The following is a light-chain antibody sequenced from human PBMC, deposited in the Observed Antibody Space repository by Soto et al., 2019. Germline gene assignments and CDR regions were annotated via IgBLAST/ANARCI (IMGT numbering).Light chain of an antibody. Sequence: QSALTQPASVSGSPGQSITISCTGTSSDVGSYNLVSWYQQHPGKAPKLMIYEVSKRPSGVSNRFSGSKSGNTASLTISGLQAEDEADYYCCSYAGSSTFLVFGGGTMLTVL. CDR2: EVS. CDR3: CSYAGSSTFLV. V-gene: IGLV2-23*02. CDR1: SSDVGSYNL. J-gene: IGLJ2*01.